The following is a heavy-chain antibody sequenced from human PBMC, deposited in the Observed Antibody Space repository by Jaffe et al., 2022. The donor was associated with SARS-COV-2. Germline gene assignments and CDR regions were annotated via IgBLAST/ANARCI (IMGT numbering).Heavy chain of an antibody. Sequence: QVQLQESGPGLVKPSETLSLTCTVSGGSISSYYWSWIRQPPGKGLEWIGYIYYSGSTNYNPSLKSRVTISVDTSKNQFSLKLSSVTAADTAVYYCARARLGLWFGELSAFDYWGQGTLVTVSS. V-gene: IGHV4-59*01. CDR3: ARARLGLWFGELSAFDY. CDR2: IYYSGST. CDR1: GGSISSYY. D-gene: IGHD3-10*01. J-gene: IGHJ4*02.